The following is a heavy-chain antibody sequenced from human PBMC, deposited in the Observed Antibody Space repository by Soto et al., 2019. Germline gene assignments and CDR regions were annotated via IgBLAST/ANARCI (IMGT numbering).Heavy chain of an antibody. CDR3: ARDPPPRAYYDFWSGFDSNYYYYGMDV. V-gene: IGHV3-30-3*01. CDR1: GFTFSSYA. J-gene: IGHJ6*02. Sequence: PGGSLRLSCAASGFTFSSYAMHWVRQAPGKGLEWVAVISYDGSNKYYADSVKGRFTISRDNSKNTLYLQMNSLRAEDTAVYYCARDPPPRAYYDFWSGFDSNYYYYGMDVWGQGTTVTVSS. CDR2: ISYDGSNK. D-gene: IGHD3-3*01.